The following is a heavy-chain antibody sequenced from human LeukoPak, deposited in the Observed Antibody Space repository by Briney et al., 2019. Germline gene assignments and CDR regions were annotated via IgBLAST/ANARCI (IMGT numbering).Heavy chain of an antibody. CDR3: ARDRASGWGNWFDP. CDR1: GGSISGYY. V-gene: IGHV4-59*01. Sequence: SETLSLTCTVSGGSISGYYWNWIRLAPGKGLEWIGYIYSNGGTNYNPSLKSRVTISVDTSKKQFSLRLSSVTAADTAVYYCARDRASGWGNWFDPWGQGSLVTVS. J-gene: IGHJ5*02. D-gene: IGHD6-19*01. CDR2: IYSNGGT.